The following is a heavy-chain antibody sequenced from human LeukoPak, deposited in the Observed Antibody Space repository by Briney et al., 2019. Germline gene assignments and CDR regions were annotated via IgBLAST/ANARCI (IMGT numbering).Heavy chain of an antibody. D-gene: IGHD3-10*01. CDR1: GCSINSCDYY. J-gene: IGHJ3*02. Sequence: SQTLSLTCTVSGCSINSCDYYWSWIRQPPGQGLEWIGYMYYTGTTYYNPSIKSRINISVDTSKKQFSLKLRSVTAADTAVYYCARPTITMAGGFPADAFDIWGPGTMVTVSS. CDR2: MYYTGTT. V-gene: IGHV4-30-4*08. CDR3: ARPTITMAGGFPADAFDI.